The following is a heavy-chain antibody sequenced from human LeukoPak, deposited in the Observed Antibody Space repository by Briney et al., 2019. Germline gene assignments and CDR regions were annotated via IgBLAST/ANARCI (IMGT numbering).Heavy chain of an antibody. CDR3: AHYGGAADAFDI. Sequence: GGSLRLSCAASGFTFSSYSMNWVRQAPGKGLEWVSSISSSSSYIYYADSVKGRFTISRDNAENSLYLQMNSLRAEDTAVYYCAHYGGAADAFDIWGQGTMVTVSS. CDR2: ISSSSSYI. D-gene: IGHD3-16*01. CDR1: GFTFSSYS. V-gene: IGHV3-21*01. J-gene: IGHJ3*02.